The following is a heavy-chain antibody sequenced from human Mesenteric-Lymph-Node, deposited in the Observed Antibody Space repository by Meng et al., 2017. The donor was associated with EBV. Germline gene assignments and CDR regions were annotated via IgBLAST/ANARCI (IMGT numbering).Heavy chain of an antibody. Sequence: VQLVQCGAEVKRPGASVRVSCKASGYTFTSDGISWVRQAPGQGLEWMGWISTYNGNTNYAQKVQGRVTMTRETSTSTAYMELRSLRSDDTAVYFCARGHSGSSGRRYFDYWGQGTLVTVSS. V-gene: IGHV1-18*01. CDR1: GYTFTSDG. CDR3: ARGHSGSSGRRYFDY. J-gene: IGHJ4*02. CDR2: ISTYNGNT. D-gene: IGHD6-6*01.